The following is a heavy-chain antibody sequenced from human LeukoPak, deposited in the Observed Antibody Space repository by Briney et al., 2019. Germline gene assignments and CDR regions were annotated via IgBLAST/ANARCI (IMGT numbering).Heavy chain of an antibody. CDR2: IRYDGSIK. V-gene: IGHV3-30*02. CDR3: AKDLGRHYSGSGSGDY. J-gene: IGHJ4*02. D-gene: IGHD3-10*01. Sequence: GSLRLSCAASGLTFSNYGMHWVRQAPGKGLEWVAFIRYDGSIKYYADSVKGRFTISRDNSRNTLYLEMNNLRAEDTAVYSCAKDLGRHYSGSGSGDYWGQGTLVTVCS. CDR1: GLTFSNYG.